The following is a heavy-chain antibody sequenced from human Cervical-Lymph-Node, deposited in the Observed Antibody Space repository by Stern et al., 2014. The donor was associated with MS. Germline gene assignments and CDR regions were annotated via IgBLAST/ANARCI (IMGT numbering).Heavy chain of an antibody. CDR2: IYYSGST. Sequence: VQLEESGPGLVKPSETLSLTCTVSGGSISSYYWSWIRQPPGKGLEWIGYIYYSGSTNYNPSLKSRVTISVDTSKNQFSLKLSSVTAADTAVYYCARAVGATYYWYFDLWGRGTLVTVSS. CDR1: GGSISSYY. D-gene: IGHD1-26*01. J-gene: IGHJ2*01. CDR3: ARAVGATYYWYFDL. V-gene: IGHV4-59*01.